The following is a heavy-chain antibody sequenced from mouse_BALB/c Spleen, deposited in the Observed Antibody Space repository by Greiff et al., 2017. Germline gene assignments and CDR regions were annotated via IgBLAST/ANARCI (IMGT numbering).Heavy chain of an antibody. D-gene: IGHD1-1*01. J-gene: IGHJ3*01. Sequence: EVQLVESGGGLVKPGGSLKLSCAASGFTFSSYAMSWVRQTPEKRLEWVASISSGGSTYYPDSVKGRFTISRDNARNILYLQMSSLRSEDTAMYYCARGTVEGWFAYWGQGTLVTVSA. V-gene: IGHV5-6-5*01. CDR2: ISSGGST. CDR3: ARGTVEGWFAY. CDR1: GFTFSSYA.